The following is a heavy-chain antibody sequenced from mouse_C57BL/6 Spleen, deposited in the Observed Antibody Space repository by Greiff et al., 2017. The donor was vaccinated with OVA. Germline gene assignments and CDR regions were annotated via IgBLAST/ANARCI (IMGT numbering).Heavy chain of an antibody. CDR3: ARSDGYYGGYAMDY. Sequence: EVNVVESGGGLVKPGGSLKLSCAASGFTFSDYGMHWVRQAPEKGLEWVAYISSGSSTIYYADTVKGRFTISRDNAKNTLFLQMTSLRSEDTAMYYCARSDGYYGGYAMDYWGQGTSVTVSS. CDR2: ISSGSSTI. J-gene: IGHJ4*01. D-gene: IGHD2-3*01. V-gene: IGHV5-17*01. CDR1: GFTFSDYG.